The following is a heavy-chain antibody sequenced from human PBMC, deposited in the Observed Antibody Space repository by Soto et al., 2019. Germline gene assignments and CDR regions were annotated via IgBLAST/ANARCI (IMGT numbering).Heavy chain of an antibody. CDR3: ARDSGSSGWWSRAAFDI. J-gene: IGHJ3*02. V-gene: IGHV3-64*01. D-gene: IGHD6-19*01. CDR2: ISSNGGST. Sequence: HPGGSLRLSCAASGFTFSSYAMHWVRQAPGKGLEYVSAISSNGGSTYYANSVKGRFTISRDNSKNTLYLQMGSLRAEDMAVYYCARDSGSSGWWSRAAFDIWGQGTVVTVSS. CDR1: GFTFSSYA.